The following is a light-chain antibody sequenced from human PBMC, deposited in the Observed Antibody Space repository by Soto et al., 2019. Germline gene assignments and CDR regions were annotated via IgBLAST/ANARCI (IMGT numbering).Light chain of an antibody. CDR1: SSDVGGYNY. CDR2: DVS. CDR3: SSCTSSSIPL. J-gene: IGLJ2*01. V-gene: IGLV2-14*01. Sequence: QSALTQPASVSGSPGQSITISCTGTSSDVGGYNYVSWYQQHPGKAPKLLIYDVSNRPSGVSNRFSGAKSGNTASLTISGLQAEDEADYYCSSCTSSSIPLFGGGTKLTVL.